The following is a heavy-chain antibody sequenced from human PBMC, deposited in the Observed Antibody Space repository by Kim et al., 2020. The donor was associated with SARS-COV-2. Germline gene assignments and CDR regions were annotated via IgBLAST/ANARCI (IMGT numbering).Heavy chain of an antibody. V-gene: IGHV4-34*01. Sequence: SETLSLTCAVYGGSFSGYYWSWIRPPGKGLELIGEINHSGSTNYNPSLKSRVTISVDTSKNQFSLKLSSVTAADTAVYYCARVGIKEDYWGQGTLVTVSS. D-gene: IGHD1-20*01. CDR3: ARVGIKEDY. J-gene: IGHJ4*02. CDR1: GGSFSGYY. CDR2: INHSGST.